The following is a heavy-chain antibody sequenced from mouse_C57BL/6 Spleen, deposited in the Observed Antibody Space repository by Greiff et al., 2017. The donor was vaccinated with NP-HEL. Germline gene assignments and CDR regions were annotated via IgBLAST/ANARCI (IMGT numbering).Heavy chain of an antibody. CDR1: GFTFSDYY. CDR2: ISNGGGST. Sequence: EVKVVESGGGLVQPGGSLKLSCAASGFTFSDYYMYWVRQTPEKRLEWVAYISNGGGSTYYPDTVKGRFTISRDNAKNTLYLQMSRLKSEYTAMYYCARPPRDYYGSPWLAYWGQGTLVTVSA. CDR3: ARPPRDYYGSPWLAY. D-gene: IGHD1-1*01. J-gene: IGHJ3*01. V-gene: IGHV5-12*01.